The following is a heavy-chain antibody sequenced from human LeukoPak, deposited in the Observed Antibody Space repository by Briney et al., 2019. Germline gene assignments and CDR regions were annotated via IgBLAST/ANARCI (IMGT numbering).Heavy chain of an antibody. CDR3: ARESDIVRAFDI. Sequence: ASVKVSCKASGYTFTGYYMHWVRQAPRQGLEWMGWINPNSGGTNYAQKFQGRVTMTRDTSISTAYMELSRLRSDDTAVYYCARESDIVRAFDIWGQGTMVTVSS. J-gene: IGHJ3*02. V-gene: IGHV1-2*02. CDR1: GYTFTGYY. CDR2: INPNSGGT. D-gene: IGHD2-8*01.